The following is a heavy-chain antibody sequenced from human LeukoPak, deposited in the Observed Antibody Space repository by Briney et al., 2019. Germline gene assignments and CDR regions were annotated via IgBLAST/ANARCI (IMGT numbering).Heavy chain of an antibody. CDR3: ARDQGYSYGQPYNWFDP. V-gene: IGHV1-46*01. Sequence: ASVKVSRKASGYTFTSYYMHWVRQAPGQGLEWMGIINPSGGSTSYAQKFQGRVTMTRDTSTSTVYMELSSLRSEDTAVYYCARDQGYSYGQPYNWFDPWGQGTLVTVSS. CDR1: GYTFTSYY. D-gene: IGHD5-18*01. J-gene: IGHJ5*02. CDR2: INPSGGST.